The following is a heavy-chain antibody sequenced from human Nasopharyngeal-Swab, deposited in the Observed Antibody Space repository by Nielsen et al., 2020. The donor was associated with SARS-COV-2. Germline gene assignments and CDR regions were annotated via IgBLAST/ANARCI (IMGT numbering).Heavy chain of an antibody. D-gene: IGHD3-9*01. CDR3: AGGHYDILTGYKLLGY. V-gene: IGHV4-39*01. Sequence: SETLSLTCTVSGGSISSSSYYWGWIRQPPGKGLEWIGSIYYSGSTYYNPSLKSRVTISVDTSKNQFSLKLSSVTAADTAVYYCAGGHYDILTGYKLLGYWGQGTLVTVSS. CDR1: GGSISSSSYY. CDR2: IYYSGST. J-gene: IGHJ4*02.